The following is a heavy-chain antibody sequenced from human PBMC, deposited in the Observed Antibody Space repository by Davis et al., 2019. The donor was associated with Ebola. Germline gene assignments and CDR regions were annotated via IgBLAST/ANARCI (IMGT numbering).Heavy chain of an antibody. V-gene: IGHV4-39*01. CDR1: GGSISDSSYC. Sequence: MPSETLSLTCTVSGGSISDSSYCWGWIRQPPGKGLEWIGSMEYGGRTSDNPSLKSRVTISVDTSKNQFSLRLTSVTAADTAVYYCARSRQRVGYWNSDASGYFDYWGQGTLVTVSS. J-gene: IGHJ4*02. D-gene: IGHD1-1*01. CDR2: MEYGGRT. CDR3: ARSRQRVGYWNSDASGYFDY.